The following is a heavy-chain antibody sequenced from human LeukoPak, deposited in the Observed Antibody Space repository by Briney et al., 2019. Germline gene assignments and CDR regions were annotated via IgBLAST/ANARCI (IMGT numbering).Heavy chain of an antibody. Sequence: PGGSLRLSCAASGFTFSTYAMSWVRQAPGKGLEWVSVISGSGASTYYADSVKGRFTISRDNSENTLYLQMNSLRAEDTAVYYCAKGIVPAPNGAFDIWGQGTMVTVSS. CDR3: AKGIVPAPNGAFDI. V-gene: IGHV3-23*01. D-gene: IGHD2-2*01. J-gene: IGHJ3*02. CDR2: ISGSGAST. CDR1: GFTFSTYA.